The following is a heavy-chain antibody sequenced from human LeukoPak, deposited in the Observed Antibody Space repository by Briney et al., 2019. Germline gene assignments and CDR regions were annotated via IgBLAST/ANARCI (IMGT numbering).Heavy chain of an antibody. CDR3: AKDDYGGNSF. J-gene: IGHJ4*02. V-gene: IGHV3-30*02. CDR2: IRYDGSNK. CDR1: GFTFSSYS. Sequence: GGSLRLSCAASGFTFSSYSMNWVRQAPGKGLEWVAYIRYDGSNKYYADSVKGRFTISRDNSKNTLYLQMNSLRAEDTAVYYCAKDDYGGNSFWGQGTLVTVSS. D-gene: IGHD4-23*01.